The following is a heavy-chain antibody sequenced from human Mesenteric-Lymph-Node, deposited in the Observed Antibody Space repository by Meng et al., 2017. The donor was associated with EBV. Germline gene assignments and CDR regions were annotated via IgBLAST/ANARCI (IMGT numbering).Heavy chain of an antibody. J-gene: IGHJ4*02. CDR1: EFGFSSYA. Sequence: QLVALGGGGVHPGRSLRLSCAALEFGFSSYAMHWVRQAPGKGLEWVAVISYDGSNKYYADSVKGRFTISRDNSKNTLYLQMNSLRTEDTAVYFCAKDRQWLIPSDQAIDYWGQGTLVTVSS. CDR3: AKDRQWLIPSDQAIDY. CDR2: ISYDGSNK. V-gene: IGHV3-30*18. D-gene: IGHD6-19*01.